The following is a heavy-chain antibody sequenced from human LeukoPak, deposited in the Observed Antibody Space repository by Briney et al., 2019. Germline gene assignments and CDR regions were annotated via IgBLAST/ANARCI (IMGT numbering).Heavy chain of an antibody. J-gene: IGHJ4*02. V-gene: IGHV4-39*01. D-gene: IGHD5-24*01. CDR1: GGSISNNSDY. Sequence: SETLSLTCTVSGGSISNNSDYWGWIRQPPGKGLEWIGSIYYSATTFYNPSLKSRVTISVDTSKNQFSLRLSSVTAADTAVYYCARRRDGYNFGSFYFDYWGQGILVTVSS. CDR2: IYYSATT. CDR3: ARRRDGYNFGSFYFDY.